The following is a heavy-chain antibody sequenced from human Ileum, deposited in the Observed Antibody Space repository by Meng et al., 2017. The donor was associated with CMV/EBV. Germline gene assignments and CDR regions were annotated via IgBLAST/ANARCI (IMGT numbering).Heavy chain of an antibody. V-gene: IGHV4-39*07. CDR3: ARDPTNKWFYY. Sequence: QMQLQESGPGLRKPAGTLSLPRTASGDPISSGSHSWAWFRQPPGKRLEWIGSMYFSGIADYNPSLKSRVTISLHATQKQFSLRLTSVTAADSAVYFCARDPTNKWFYYWGQGTLVTVSS. CDR1: GDPISSGSHS. CDR2: MYFSGIA. D-gene: IGHD1-26*01. J-gene: IGHJ4*02.